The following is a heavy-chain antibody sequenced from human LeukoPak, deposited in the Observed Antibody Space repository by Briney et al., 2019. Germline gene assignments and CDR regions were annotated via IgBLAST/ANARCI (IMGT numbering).Heavy chain of an antibody. CDR2: ISSSGSTI. CDR3: ARGRAYCGGDCYPHWFDP. V-gene: IGHV3-48*03. Sequence: GGSLRLSCAASGFTFSSYEMNWVRQAPGKGLEWVSYISSSGSTIYYADSVKGRFTISRDNAKNSLSLQMNSLRAEDTAVYYCARGRAYCGGDCYPHWFDPWGQGTLVTVSS. CDR1: GFTFSSYE. D-gene: IGHD2-21*02. J-gene: IGHJ5*02.